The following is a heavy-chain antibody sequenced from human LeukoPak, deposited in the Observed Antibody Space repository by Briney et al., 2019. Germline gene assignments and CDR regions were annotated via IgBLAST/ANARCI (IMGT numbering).Heavy chain of an antibody. Sequence: GGSLRLSCAASGFTLSSYSLNWVRQAPGKGLEWVSSISGSSSYIYYADSLKGRFTISRDNTKNSLYLQMNSLRGEDTAVYYCARGGYSFGFKWDYFDYSGQGTLVTVSS. CDR1: GFTLSSYS. V-gene: IGHV3-21*01. CDR3: ARGGYSFGFKWDYFDY. D-gene: IGHD5-18*01. J-gene: IGHJ4*02. CDR2: ISGSSSYI.